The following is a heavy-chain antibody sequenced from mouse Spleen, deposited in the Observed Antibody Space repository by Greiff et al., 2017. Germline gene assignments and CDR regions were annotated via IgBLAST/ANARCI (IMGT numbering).Heavy chain of an antibody. Sequence: QVQLQQPGAELVKPGASVKMSCKASGYTFTSYWITWVKQRPGQGLEWIGDIYPGSGSTNYNEKFKSKATLTVEKSSSTVYLELSRLTSDASAVYYCARRDREDAMDYWGKGTSATVPP. V-gene: IGHV1-55*01. CDR3: ARRDREDAMDY. D-gene: IGHD3-1*01. CDR1: GYTFTSYW. CDR2: IYPGSGST. J-gene: IGHJ4*01.